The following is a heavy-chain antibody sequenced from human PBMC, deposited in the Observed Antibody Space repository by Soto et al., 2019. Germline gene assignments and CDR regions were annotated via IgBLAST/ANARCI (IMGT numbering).Heavy chain of an antibody. CDR2: INHSGST. J-gene: IGHJ4*02. V-gene: IGHV4-34*01. Sequence: SETLSLTCAVYGGSFIGYYWSWIRQPPGKGLEWIGEINHSGSTNYNPSLKSRVTISVDTSKNQFSLKLSSVTAADTAVYYCARDIRGYSRALDYWGQGTLVTVSS. D-gene: IGHD5-18*01. CDR3: ARDIRGYSRALDY. CDR1: GGSFIGYY.